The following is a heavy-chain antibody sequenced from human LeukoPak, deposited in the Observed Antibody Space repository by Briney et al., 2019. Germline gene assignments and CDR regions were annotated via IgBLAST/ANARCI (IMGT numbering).Heavy chain of an antibody. J-gene: IGHJ6*03. D-gene: IGHD6-19*01. CDR1: GFTFDDYA. CDR2: VSWNSGSI. V-gene: IGHV3-9*01. CDR3: ARRMSSDYYYMDV. Sequence: GRSLRLSCAASGFTFDDYAMHWVRQVPGKGLEWVSGVSWNSGSIGYADSVKGRFTISRDNSKNTLYLQMNSLRAEDTAVYYCARRMSSDYYYMDVWGKGTTVTISS.